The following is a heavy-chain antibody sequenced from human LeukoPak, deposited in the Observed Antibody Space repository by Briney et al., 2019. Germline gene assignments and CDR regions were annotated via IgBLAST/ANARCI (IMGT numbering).Heavy chain of an antibody. Sequence: PGGTLRLSCAASGFTFSDSGMSWVRQAPGKGLERVSGISGSGGSTFYADSVKGRFTISRDNSKNTLYLQMNSLRAEDTALYYCAKFSIDIVVVPAAYFDYWGQGTLVTVSS. CDR2: ISGSGGST. CDR3: AKFSIDIVVVPAAYFDY. CDR1: GFTFSDSG. D-gene: IGHD2-2*01. V-gene: IGHV3-23*01. J-gene: IGHJ4*02.